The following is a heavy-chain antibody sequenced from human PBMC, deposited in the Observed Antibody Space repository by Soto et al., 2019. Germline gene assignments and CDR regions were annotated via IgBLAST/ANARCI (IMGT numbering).Heavy chain of an antibody. CDR1: GGSISSGGYY. J-gene: IGHJ4*02. CDR2: IYYSGST. Sequence: SETLSLTCTVSGGSISSGGYYWSWIRQHPGKGLEWIGYIYYSGSTYYNPSLKSRVTISVDTSKNQFSLKLSSVTAADTAVYYCARVEDIYFDYWGQGTLVTVSS. V-gene: IGHV4-31*03. D-gene: IGHD2-15*01. CDR3: ARVEDIYFDY.